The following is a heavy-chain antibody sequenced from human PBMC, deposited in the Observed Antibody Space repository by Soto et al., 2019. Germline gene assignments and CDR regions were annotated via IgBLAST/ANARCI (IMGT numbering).Heavy chain of an antibody. V-gene: IGHV1-2*02. CDR2: INPSSGGT. Sequence: ASVKVSCKASGYPFTGPYIYWVRQAPGQGLEWMGWINPSSGGTEFAEKFQGRVTVTRDTSIRTVFLELNSLTSDDTAVYYCARESYSSYGMDVWGQGTTVTVSS. J-gene: IGHJ6*02. CDR1: GYPFTGPY. D-gene: IGHD3-10*01. CDR3: ARESYSSYGMDV.